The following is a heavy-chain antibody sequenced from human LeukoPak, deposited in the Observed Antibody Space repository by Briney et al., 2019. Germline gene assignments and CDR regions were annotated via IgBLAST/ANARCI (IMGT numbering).Heavy chain of an antibody. CDR2: ITWNGGST. D-gene: IGHD2-15*01. V-gene: IGHV3-20*04. CDR3: AKDRGFRSGGSCQFDY. CDR1: GFTFDDYG. J-gene: IGHJ4*02. Sequence: GGSLRLSCAASGFTFDDYGMSWVRQAPGKGLEWVSGITWNGGSTGYADSVKGRFTISRDNAKNSLYLQMNSLRAEDTAVYYCAKDRGFRSGGSCQFDYWGQGTLVTVSS.